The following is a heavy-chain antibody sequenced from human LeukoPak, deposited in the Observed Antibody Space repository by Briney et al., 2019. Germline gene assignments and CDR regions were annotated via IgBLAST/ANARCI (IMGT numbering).Heavy chain of an antibody. Sequence: SETLSLTCTVSGGSISSYYWSWIRQPAGKGLEWIGRIYTSGSTNYNPSLKSRVTMSVDTSKKQFSLKLSSVTAADTAVYYCARGDYYDSSGYQSPSFDYWGQGTLVTVSS. D-gene: IGHD3-22*01. CDR1: GGSISSYY. CDR2: IYTSGST. V-gene: IGHV4-4*07. CDR3: ARGDYYDSSGYQSPSFDY. J-gene: IGHJ4*02.